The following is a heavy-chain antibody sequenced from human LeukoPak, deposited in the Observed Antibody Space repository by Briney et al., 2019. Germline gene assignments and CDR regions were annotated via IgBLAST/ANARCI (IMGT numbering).Heavy chain of an antibody. CDR1: GGSINNYY. CDR3: ARGSSGWYSIDY. CDR2: IYGSGTT. D-gene: IGHD6-19*01. V-gene: IGHV4-4*07. J-gene: IGHJ4*02. Sequence: SETLSLTCTVSGGSINNYYWSWIRQPAGKGLEWIGRIYGSGTTNYNPSLNSRVTMSVDTSKYQFSLKLSSVTAADTAVYYCARGSSGWYSIDYWGQGTLVTVSS.